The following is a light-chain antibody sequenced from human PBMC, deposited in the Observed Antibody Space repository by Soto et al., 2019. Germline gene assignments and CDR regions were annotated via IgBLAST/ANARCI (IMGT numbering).Light chain of an antibody. CDR3: QQYRSSPPMYA. Sequence: EIVLTQSPATLSLSPGERATLSCRASQSVGSSYLAWYQQKPGQAPRLLIYDASNRATGIPDRFSGSGSGTDFTLTISRLEPEDSAVYYCQQYRSSPPMYAFGQGTKLEIK. J-gene: IGKJ2*01. V-gene: IGKV3-20*01. CDR1: QSVGSSY. CDR2: DAS.